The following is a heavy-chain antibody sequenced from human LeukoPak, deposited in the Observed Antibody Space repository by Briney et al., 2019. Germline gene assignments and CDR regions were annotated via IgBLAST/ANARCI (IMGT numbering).Heavy chain of an antibody. V-gene: IGHV1-69*01. Sequence: PGASVKVSCKASGGTFSSYAISWVRQAPGQGLEWMGGIIPIFGTANYAQKFQGRVTITADESTSTAYMELSSLRSEDTAVYHCARDHCSGGSCFYYFGYWGQGTLVTVSS. CDR1: GGTFSSYA. CDR2: IIPIFGTA. J-gene: IGHJ4*02. D-gene: IGHD2-15*01. CDR3: ARDHCSGGSCFYYFGY.